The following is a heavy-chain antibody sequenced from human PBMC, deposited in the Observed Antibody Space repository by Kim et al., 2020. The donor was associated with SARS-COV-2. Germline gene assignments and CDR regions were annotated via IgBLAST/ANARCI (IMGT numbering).Heavy chain of an antibody. CDR1: GGTFSSYA. J-gene: IGHJ3*02. CDR2: IIPILGIA. Sequence: SVKVSCKASGGTFSSYAISWVRQAPGQGLEWMGRIIPILGIANYAQKFQGRVTITADKSTSTAYMELSSLRSEDTAVYYCARVRVDTAMVTGLYDAFDIWGQGTMVTVSS. CDR3: ARVRVDTAMVTGLYDAFDI. V-gene: IGHV1-69*04. D-gene: IGHD5-18*01.